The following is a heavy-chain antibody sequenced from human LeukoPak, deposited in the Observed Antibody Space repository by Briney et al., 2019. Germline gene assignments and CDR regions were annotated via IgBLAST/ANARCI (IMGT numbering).Heavy chain of an antibody. V-gene: IGHV4-4*07. CDR3: ARGRGYSGYAWEG. CDR1: GGSISSYY. D-gene: IGHD5-12*01. CDR2: IYATGST. Sequence: PSETLSLTCTVSGGSISSYYWSWIRQSAGKGLEWIGRIYATGSTNYNPSLEGRVTMSVDSSKNQFSMKLTSLTAADAAVYYCARGRGYSGYAWEGWGQGTLVTVSS. J-gene: IGHJ4*02.